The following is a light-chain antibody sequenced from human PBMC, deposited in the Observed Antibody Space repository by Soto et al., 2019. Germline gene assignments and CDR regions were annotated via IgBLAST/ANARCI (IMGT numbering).Light chain of an antibody. CDR2: AAP. J-gene: IGKJ5*01. Sequence: DIQLTHPPCSLSVPVVDRVNITCRASQGFSSWLAWYQQKPGKAPKLLIYAAPSLQSGVTSRFSGSGSGTDFTLNTSSLQPEDFATYYCQQANSFTITFGPGTRLK. CDR3: QQANSFTIT. V-gene: IGKV1-12*01. CDR1: QGFSSW.